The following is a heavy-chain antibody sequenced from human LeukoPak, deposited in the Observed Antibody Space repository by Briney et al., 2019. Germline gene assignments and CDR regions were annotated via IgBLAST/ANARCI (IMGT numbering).Heavy chain of an antibody. V-gene: IGHV4-59*01. Sequence: SETLSLTCTVSGGSISSYYWSWIRQPPGKGLEWIGYIYYSGGTNYNPSLKSRVTISVDTSKNQFSLKLSSMTAADTAVYYCARGTNYMGRVFDYWGHGTLVTVSS. J-gene: IGHJ4*01. D-gene: IGHD4/OR15-4a*01. CDR3: ARGTNYMGRVFDY. CDR2: IYYSGGT. CDR1: GGSISSYY.